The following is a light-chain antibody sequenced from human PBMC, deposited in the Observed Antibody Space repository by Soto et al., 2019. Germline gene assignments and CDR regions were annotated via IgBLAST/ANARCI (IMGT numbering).Light chain of an antibody. Sequence: EIVMTQSPAPLSVSPGERATLSCRASQSVSSNLAWYQQHPGQAPRLLIYGASTMATGFPARFSGSGSGTEFTLAISSLQSEGFAVYYCQQYNNWPLTFGVGTKVEIK. J-gene: IGKJ4*01. CDR2: GAS. CDR3: QQYNNWPLT. V-gene: IGKV3-15*01. CDR1: QSVSSN.